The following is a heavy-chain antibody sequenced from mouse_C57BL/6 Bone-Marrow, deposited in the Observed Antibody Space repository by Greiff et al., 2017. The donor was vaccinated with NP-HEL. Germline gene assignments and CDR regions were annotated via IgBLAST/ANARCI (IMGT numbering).Heavy chain of an antibody. V-gene: IGHV1-4*01. CDR1: GYTFTSYT. J-gene: IGHJ3*01. CDR2: INPSSGYT. Sequence: QVHVKQSGAELARPGASVKMSCKASGYTFTSYTMHWVKQRPGQGLEWIGYINPSSGYTKYNQKFKDKATLTADKSSSTAYMQLSSLTSEDSAVYYCARSIYYYGSGAYWGQGTLVTVSA. CDR3: ARSIYYYGSGAY. D-gene: IGHD1-1*01.